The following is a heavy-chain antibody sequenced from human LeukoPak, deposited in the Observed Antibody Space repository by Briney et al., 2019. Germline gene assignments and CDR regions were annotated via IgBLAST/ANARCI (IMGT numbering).Heavy chain of an antibody. J-gene: IGHJ4*02. CDR3: ARRIQGMAPYYFDY. V-gene: IGHV3-74*01. CDR1: GFTFSSYW. D-gene: IGHD5-24*01. CDR2: INSDGGST. Sequence: PGGSLRHSCTASGFTFSSYWMHWVRQAPGKGLAWVSRINSDGGSTSYADSVKGRFTISRDNAKNTLYLQMNSLRAEDTAVYYCARRIQGMAPYYFDYWGQGTLVTVSS.